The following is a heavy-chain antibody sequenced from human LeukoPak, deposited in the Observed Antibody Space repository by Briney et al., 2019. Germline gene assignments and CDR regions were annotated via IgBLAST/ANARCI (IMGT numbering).Heavy chain of an antibody. Sequence: PGGSLRLSCAASGFTFSSYGMNWVRQAPGKGLEWVSSISSSSSYIYYADSVKGRFTISRDNAKNSLYLQMNSLRAEDTAVYYCARDLSVAPVDAFDIWGQGTMVTVSS. CDR2: ISSSSSYI. CDR1: GFTFSSYG. CDR3: ARDLSVAPVDAFDI. D-gene: IGHD2-15*01. J-gene: IGHJ3*02. V-gene: IGHV3-21*01.